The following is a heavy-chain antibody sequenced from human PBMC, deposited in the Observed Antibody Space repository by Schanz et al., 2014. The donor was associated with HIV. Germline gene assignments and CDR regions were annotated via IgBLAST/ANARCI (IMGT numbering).Heavy chain of an antibody. D-gene: IGHD6-13*01. Sequence: QVQLQQWGAGLLKPSETLSLTCAVYGSSVTYFYWSWIRQSPGKGLEWIAEVNHSGDANHNPSLKSRVTISVDTSKNQFSLKLPSVTAADTAVYYCARDRSSSHYSYFYAMDVWGQGTTVTVSS. J-gene: IGHJ6*02. V-gene: IGHV4-34*02. CDR1: GSSVTYFY. CDR2: VNHSGDA. CDR3: ARDRSSSHYSYFYAMDV.